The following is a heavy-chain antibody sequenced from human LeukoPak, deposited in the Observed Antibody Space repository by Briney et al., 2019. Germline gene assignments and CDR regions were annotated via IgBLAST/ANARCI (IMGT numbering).Heavy chain of an antibody. CDR3: ARDYDSSGYCDY. D-gene: IGHD3-22*01. Sequence: ASVKVSCKASGGTFSSYAISWVRQAPGQGLEWMGGIISILGIANYAQKFQGRVTMTEDTSTDTAYMELSSLRSEDTAVYYCARDYDSSGYCDYWGQGTLVTVSS. J-gene: IGHJ4*02. V-gene: IGHV1-69*10. CDR2: IISILGIA. CDR1: GGTFSSYA.